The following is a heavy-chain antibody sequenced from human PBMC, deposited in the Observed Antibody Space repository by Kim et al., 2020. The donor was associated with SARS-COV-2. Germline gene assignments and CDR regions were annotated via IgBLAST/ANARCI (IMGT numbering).Heavy chain of an antibody. Sequence: ASVKVSCKASGYSFTTYGISWVRQAPGQGLEWMGWISAHNGNSNYAQKFQGRATMTTDTSTTTAYMELRRLRSDDTAVYFCARTWVDFDEASGRTGGFDYWGQGTLVTVSS. CDR3: ARTWVDFDEASGRTGGFDY. J-gene: IGHJ4*02. CDR2: ISAHNGNS. CDR1: GYSFTTYG. V-gene: IGHV1-18*01. D-gene: IGHD2-15*01.